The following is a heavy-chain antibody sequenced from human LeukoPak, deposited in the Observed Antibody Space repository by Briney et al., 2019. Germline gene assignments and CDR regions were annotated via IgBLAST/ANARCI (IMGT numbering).Heavy chain of an antibody. CDR3: AGEATIRSPYYYYGMDV. Sequence: GGSLRLSCAASGFTVSSNYMSWVRQALEKGLEWVSVIYSGGSTYDADSVKGRFTISRHNSKNTLYLQMNSLRAEDTAVYYCAGEATIRSPYYYYGMDVWGQGTTVTVS. CDR1: GFTVSSNY. CDR2: IYSGGST. V-gene: IGHV3-53*04. D-gene: IGHD5-12*01. J-gene: IGHJ6*02.